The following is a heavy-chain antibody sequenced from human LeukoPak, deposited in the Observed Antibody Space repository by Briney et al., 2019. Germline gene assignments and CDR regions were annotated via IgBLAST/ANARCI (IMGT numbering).Heavy chain of an antibody. Sequence: SETLSLTCTVSGGSISIVSYYCSWIRQPSAKGLEWIGRIYTNGSTNYNPCFKSRVTISVDTSKNHFNLKLSSVTAADTAVNYCARTANNDSSGYYIYYYYYMDVWGKGTTVTVSS. D-gene: IGHD3-22*01. CDR2: IYTNGST. J-gene: IGHJ6*03. CDR3: ARTANNDSSGYYIYYYYYMDV. V-gene: IGHV4-61*02. CDR1: GGSISIVSYY.